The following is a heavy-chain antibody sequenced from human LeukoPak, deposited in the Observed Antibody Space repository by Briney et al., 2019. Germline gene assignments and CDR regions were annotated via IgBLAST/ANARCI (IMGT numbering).Heavy chain of an antibody. J-gene: IGHJ3*02. V-gene: IGHV5-51*01. CDR1: GYSFTTYW. CDR2: IYPGDSDT. D-gene: IGHD6-19*01. Sequence: GESLKISCKGSGYSFTTYWIGWVRQMPGKGLEWMGIIYPGDSDTRNSPSFQGQVTISADKSISTAYLQWSSLKASDTAMYYCARRFPPMQRPAGWDGFDIWGQGTMVTVSS. CDR3: ARRFPPMQRPAGWDGFDI.